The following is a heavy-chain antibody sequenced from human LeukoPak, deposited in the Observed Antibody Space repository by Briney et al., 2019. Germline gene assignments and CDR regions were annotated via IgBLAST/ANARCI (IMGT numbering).Heavy chain of an antibody. D-gene: IGHD6-13*01. CDR3: AREAVAPSGIAAAGTSFHFDY. CDR2: IWYDGSNK. V-gene: IGHV3-33*01. J-gene: IGHJ4*02. CDR1: GFTFSSYG. Sequence: RGSLRLSCAASGFTFSSYGMHWVRQAPGKGLEWVAVIWYDGSNKYYADSVKGRFTISRDNSKNTLYLQMNSLRAEDTAVYYCAREAVAPSGIAAAGTSFHFDYWGQGTLVTVSS.